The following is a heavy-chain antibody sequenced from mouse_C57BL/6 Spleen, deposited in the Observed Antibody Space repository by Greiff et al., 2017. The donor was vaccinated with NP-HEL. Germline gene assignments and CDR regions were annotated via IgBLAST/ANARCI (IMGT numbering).Heavy chain of an antibody. D-gene: IGHD1-1*01. CDR2: IDPENGDT. Sequence: EVKVVESGAELVRPGASVKLSCTASGFNIKDDYMHWVKQRPEQGLEWIGWIDPENGDTEYASKFQGKATITADTSSNTAYLQLSSLTSEDTAVYYCSYGSSYGYFDVWGTGTTVTVSS. J-gene: IGHJ1*03. CDR3: SYGSSYGYFDV. CDR1: GFNIKDDY. V-gene: IGHV14-4*01.